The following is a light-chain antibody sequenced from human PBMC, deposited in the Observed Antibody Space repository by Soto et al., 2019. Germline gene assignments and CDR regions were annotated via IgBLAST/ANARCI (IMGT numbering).Light chain of an antibody. CDR3: QHYVNWPLT. Sequence: ELVLTQSPATLSLSPGERATLSCRSSQSVKTFLVWYQQKPGQTPRVLIYHASIRATGVPARFSGSRSGAEFTLTISSLQSEDFEVYYCQHYVNWPLTFGGGTKVDIK. J-gene: IGKJ4*01. V-gene: IGKV3-15*01. CDR2: HAS. CDR1: QSVKTF.